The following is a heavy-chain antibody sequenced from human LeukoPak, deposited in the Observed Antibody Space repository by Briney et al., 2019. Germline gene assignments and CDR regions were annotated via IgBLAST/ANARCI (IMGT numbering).Heavy chain of an antibody. Sequence: PSETLSLTCTVPGGSISSSSYYWGWIRQPPGKGLEWIGSIYYSGSTYYNPSLKSRVTISVDTSKNQFSLKLSSVTAADTAVYYCAREMATIKDGTYHFDFWGQGTLVTVSS. CDR3: AREMATIKDGTYHFDF. D-gene: IGHD5-24*01. V-gene: IGHV4-39*02. CDR2: IYYSGST. CDR1: GGSISSSSYY. J-gene: IGHJ4*02.